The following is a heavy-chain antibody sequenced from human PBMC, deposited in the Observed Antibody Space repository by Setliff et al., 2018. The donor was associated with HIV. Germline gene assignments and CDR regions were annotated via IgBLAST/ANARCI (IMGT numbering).Heavy chain of an antibody. CDR1: GFTLRTYW. D-gene: IGHD1-1*01. CDR2: IKADGTDK. Sequence: LRLSCAASGFTLRTYWMNWVRQPPGKGLEWVANIKADGTDKYYVDSVKGRFAISRDNSKNSLYLQMNSLRAGDTAVYYCARDWNGDGRSIDSWGQGTLVTVSS. J-gene: IGHJ5*01. V-gene: IGHV3-7*03. CDR3: ARDWNGDGRSIDS.